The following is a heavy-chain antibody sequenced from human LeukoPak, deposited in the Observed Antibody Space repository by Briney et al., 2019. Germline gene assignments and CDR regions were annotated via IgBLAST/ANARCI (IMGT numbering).Heavy chain of an antibody. J-gene: IGHJ4*02. CDR1: GGSFSGYY. CDR2: INHSGST. V-gene: IGHV4-34*01. D-gene: IGHD3-22*01. Sequence: KPSETLSLTCADYGGSFSGYYWSWIRQPPGKGLEWIGEINHSGSTNYNPSLKSRVTMSVDTSKNQFSLKLSSVTAADTAVYYCARQRPYYYDSSGYNRFDYWGQGTLVTVSS. CDR3: ARQRPYYYDSSGYNRFDY.